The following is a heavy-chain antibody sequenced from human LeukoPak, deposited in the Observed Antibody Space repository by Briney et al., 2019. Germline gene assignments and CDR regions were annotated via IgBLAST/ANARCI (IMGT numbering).Heavy chain of an antibody. CDR3: ARTDHYSYGYDY. CDR2: IYYSGST. V-gene: IGHV4-59*01. CDR1: GGSISSYY. Sequence: SETLSLTCTVSGGSISSYYWSWIRQPPGKGLEWIGYIYYSGSTNYNPSLKSRVTISVDTSKNQFSLKLSSVTAADTAVYYCARTDHYSYGYDYWGQGTLVTVSS. J-gene: IGHJ4*02. D-gene: IGHD5-18*01.